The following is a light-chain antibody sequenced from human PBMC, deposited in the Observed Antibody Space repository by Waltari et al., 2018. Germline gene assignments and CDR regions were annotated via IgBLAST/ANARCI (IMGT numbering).Light chain of an antibody. CDR1: SSDVGGYNR. CDR3: CSYSSSSTRYV. V-gene: IGLV2-14*01. CDR2: EVS. J-gene: IGLJ1*01. Sequence: QSALTQPASVSASPGQSITISCTGSSSDVGGYNRVSWYQLHPGKAPKLMIYEVSNRPSGFANRFSGSKSGNTAALTISGLQAEDEVDYYCCSYSSSSTRYVCGTGTGVTV.